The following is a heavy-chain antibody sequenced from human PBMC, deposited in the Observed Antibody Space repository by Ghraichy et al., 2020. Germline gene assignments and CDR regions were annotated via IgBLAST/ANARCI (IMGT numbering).Heavy chain of an antibody. D-gene: IGHD2-2*01. J-gene: IGHJ2*01. CDR1: GYTFTSYN. Sequence: ASVKVSCKASGYTFTSYNMNWVRQATGQGLEWMGWMNPNSGNTGSAQKFHGRVTMTRNTSISTAYMELSSLRSQDTALFYCARVGVVVPASTKGPSVFPLALCSRSTSESTAALGCLVMDYW. CDR2: MNPNSGNT. V-gene: IGHV1-8*01. CDR3: ARVGVVVPASTKGPSVFPLALCSRSTSESTAALGCLVMDYW.